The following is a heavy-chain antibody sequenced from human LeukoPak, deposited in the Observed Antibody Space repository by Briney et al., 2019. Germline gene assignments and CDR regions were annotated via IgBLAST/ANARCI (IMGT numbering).Heavy chain of an antibody. Sequence: GQPLKISCKGSGYSFTSYWIGWVRQMPGKGLEWMGTIYAGDSDTTYSPSLQGQVTISADKSISTAYLQWSSLKASDTAMYYCARQVVMVIGATLESSARAFDVWGQGTMVTVSS. V-gene: IGHV5-51*01. D-gene: IGHD2-15*01. CDR2: IYAGDSDT. J-gene: IGHJ3*01. CDR3: ARQVVMVIGATLESSARAFDV. CDR1: GYSFTSYW.